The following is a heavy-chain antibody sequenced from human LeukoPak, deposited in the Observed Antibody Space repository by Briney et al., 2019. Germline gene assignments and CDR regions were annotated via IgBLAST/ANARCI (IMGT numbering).Heavy chain of an antibody. CDR3: AKAEYSSSWYVLDY. V-gene: IGHV3-23*01. J-gene: IGHJ4*02. Sequence: GGSLRLSCVASGFTFSSYAMNWVRQAPGKGLEWVSGISASGGSTYYADSVKGRFTISRDNSKNTLYLQMNSLRAEDTAVYYCAKAEYSSSWYVLDYWGQGTLVTVSS. D-gene: IGHD6-13*01. CDR1: GFTFSSYA. CDR2: ISASGGST.